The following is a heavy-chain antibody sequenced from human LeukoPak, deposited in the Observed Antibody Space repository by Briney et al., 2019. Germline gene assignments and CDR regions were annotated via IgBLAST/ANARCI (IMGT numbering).Heavy chain of an antibody. D-gene: IGHD3-10*01. V-gene: IGHV1-2*02. CDR1: GYTFSDYY. Sequence: ASVKVSCKAYGYTFSDYYMHWVRQAPGQGLEWMGWINPHSGGTNYTQKFQGRVTMTRDTPISTAYMELSRLRSDDTAVYYCARTYYYGSGSYYENWFDPWGQGTLVTVSS. CDR3: ARTYYYGSGSYYENWFDP. J-gene: IGHJ5*02. CDR2: INPHSGGT.